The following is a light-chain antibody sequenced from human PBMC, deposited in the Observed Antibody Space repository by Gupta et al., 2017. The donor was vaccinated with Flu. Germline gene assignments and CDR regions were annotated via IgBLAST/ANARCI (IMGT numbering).Light chain of an antibody. V-gene: IGLV1-44*01. Sequence: QSVLTQPPSASGTPGQRVTISCSGSSSNVGSHSVNWYQHPPGTAPKLRIYSDDQRPSGLPDRFSGSKSGTSASLPISGLQAEGEADEYCAASDDTRNGVCGGGTKLTVL. CDR1: SSNVGSHS. J-gene: IGLJ3*02. CDR2: SDD. CDR3: AASDDTRNGV.